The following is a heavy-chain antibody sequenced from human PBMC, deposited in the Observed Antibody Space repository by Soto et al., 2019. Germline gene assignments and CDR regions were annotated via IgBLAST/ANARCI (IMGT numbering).Heavy chain of an antibody. CDR2: ISSSSSYI. J-gene: IGHJ5*02. D-gene: IGHD3-3*01. Sequence: EVQLVESGGGLVKPGGSLRLSCAASGFTFSSYSMNWVRQAPGKGLEWVSSISSSSSYIYYADSVKGRFTISRDNAKNSLYLQMNSLRAEDTAVYYCARAFWSGSNWFDPWGQGTLVTVSS. CDR3: ARAFWSGSNWFDP. V-gene: IGHV3-21*01. CDR1: GFTFSSYS.